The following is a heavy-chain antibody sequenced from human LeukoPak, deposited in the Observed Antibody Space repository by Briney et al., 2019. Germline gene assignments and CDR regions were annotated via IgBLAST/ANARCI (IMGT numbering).Heavy chain of an antibody. D-gene: IGHD3-3*01. CDR1: GFIFSTYN. V-gene: IGHV3-21*01. CDR3: ARVSDRSYESGLLKGFYVDY. CDR2: INCQSNYI. Sequence: GGSLRLSCATSGFIFSTYNMHWLRQAPRKGLEWVSSINCQSNYIYYADSVKGRFIISRDNAENSLSLQMNSLRAEDTGVYYCARVSDRSYESGLLKGFYVDYWGQGTLVTVSS. J-gene: IGHJ4*02.